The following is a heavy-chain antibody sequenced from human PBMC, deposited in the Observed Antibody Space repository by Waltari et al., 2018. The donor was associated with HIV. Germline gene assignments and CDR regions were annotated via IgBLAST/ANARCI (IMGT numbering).Heavy chain of an antibody. V-gene: IGHV4-31*03. Sequence: QVQLQESGPGLVKPSETLSLTCTVSGGSVSSRGYYWNWIRQYPGKGLEWIGSIYYNGSPYDNPSLKSRVIISIDTSKNQFSLNLRSVTAADTAVYYCGRGEDAYKTGYSGQGTLVTVSS. D-gene: IGHD1-1*01. J-gene: IGHJ4*02. CDR1: GGSVSSRGYY. CDR3: GRGEDAYKTGY. CDR2: IYYNGSP.